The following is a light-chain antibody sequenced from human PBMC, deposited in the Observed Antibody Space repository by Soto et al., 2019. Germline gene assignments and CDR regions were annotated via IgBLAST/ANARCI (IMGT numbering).Light chain of an antibody. J-gene: IGLJ2*01. V-gene: IGLV2-14*01. CDR2: DVS. CDR1: SSDVGAYNY. Sequence: QSALTQPASVSGSPGQWITISCTGTSSDVGAYNYVSWYQQHPGKAPKLMIYDVSNRPSWVSNRFSGSKSGNTASLTISGLQAEDEADYYCSSYTSSTTVIFGGGTKLTVL. CDR3: SSYTSSTTVI.